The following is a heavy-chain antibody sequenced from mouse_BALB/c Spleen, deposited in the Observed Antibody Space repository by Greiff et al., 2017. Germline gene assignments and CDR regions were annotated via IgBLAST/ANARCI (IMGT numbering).Heavy chain of an antibody. CDR1: GFTFSSFG. Sequence: DVKLVESGGGLVQPGGSRKLSCAASGFTFSSFGMHWVRQAPEKGLEWVAYISSGSSTIYYADTVKGRFTISRDNPKNTLFLQMTSLRSEDTAMYYCARSPGGYAMDYWGQGTSVTVSS. CDR3: ARSPGGYAMDY. V-gene: IGHV5-17*02. J-gene: IGHJ4*01. CDR2: ISSGSSTI.